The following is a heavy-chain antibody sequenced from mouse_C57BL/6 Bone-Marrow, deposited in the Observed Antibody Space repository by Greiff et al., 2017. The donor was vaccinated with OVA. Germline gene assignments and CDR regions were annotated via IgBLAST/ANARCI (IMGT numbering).Heavy chain of an antibody. J-gene: IGHJ4*01. CDR2: IDPSDSET. D-gene: IGHD1-1*01. Sequence: VQLQQPGAELVRPGSSVKLSCKASGYTFTSYWMHWVKQRPIQGLEWIGNIDPSDSETHYNQKFKDKATLTVDKSSSTAYMQLSSLTSEDSAVYYCARWGRDYGSSLYYAMDYWGQGTSVTVSS. CDR1: GYTFTSYW. V-gene: IGHV1-52*01. CDR3: ARWGRDYGSSLYYAMDY.